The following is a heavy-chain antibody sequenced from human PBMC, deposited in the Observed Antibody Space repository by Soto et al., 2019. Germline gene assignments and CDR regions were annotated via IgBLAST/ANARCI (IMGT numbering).Heavy chain of an antibody. Sequence: SVKVSCKASGGTFSGYAISWVRQAPGQGLEWMGGIIPIFGTTNYAQKFQGRVTITADESTSTVYMELSSLRSEETAVYYCARRSPLWFGDTYYFDAWGQGTLVTVSS. J-gene: IGHJ4*02. CDR3: ARRSPLWFGDTYYFDA. V-gene: IGHV1-69*13. CDR2: IIPIFGTT. D-gene: IGHD3-10*01. CDR1: GGTFSGYA.